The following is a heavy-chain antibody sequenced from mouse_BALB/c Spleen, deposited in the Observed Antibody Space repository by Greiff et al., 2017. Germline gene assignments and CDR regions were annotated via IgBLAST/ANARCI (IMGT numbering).Heavy chain of an antibody. Sequence: EVQLQESGGGLVQPGGSRKLSCAASGFTFSSFGMHWVRQAPEKGLEWVAYISSGSSTIYYADTVKGRFTISRDNPKNTLFLQMTSLRSEDTAMYYCARGEGSTYAMDYWGQGTSVTVSS. CDR3: ARGEGSTYAMDY. CDR2: ISSGSSTI. J-gene: IGHJ4*01. D-gene: IGHD1-1*02. V-gene: IGHV5-17*02. CDR1: GFTFSSFG.